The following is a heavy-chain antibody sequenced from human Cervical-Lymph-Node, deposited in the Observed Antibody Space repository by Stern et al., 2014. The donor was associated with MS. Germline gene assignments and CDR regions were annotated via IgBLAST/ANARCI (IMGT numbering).Heavy chain of an antibody. J-gene: IGHJ4*02. D-gene: IGHD1-26*01. V-gene: IGHV4-31*03. Sequence: QVQLQESGPGLVKPSRTLSLTCTLSGASISGDGYYWSWIRQHPGKALEWIGYISNTGTTYYKRSLKSRVTISVDTSKNQFSLNLNSVTAADTAVYYCARVFYYNYFDYWGQGALVTVSS. CDR3: ARVFYYNYFDY. CDR2: ISNTGTT. CDR1: GASISGDGYY.